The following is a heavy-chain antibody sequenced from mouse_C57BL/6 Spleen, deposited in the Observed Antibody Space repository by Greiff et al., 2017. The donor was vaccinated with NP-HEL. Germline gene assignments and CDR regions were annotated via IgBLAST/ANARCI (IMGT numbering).Heavy chain of an antibody. J-gene: IGHJ2*01. Sequence: QVQLQQSGPELVKPGASVKISCKASGYAFSSSWMNWVKQRPGKGLEWIGRIYPGDGDTNYNGKFKGKATLTADKSSSTAYMQLSSLTSEDSAVYFCERGSGTWDPYVDDWGQGTTLTVSS. V-gene: IGHV1-82*01. CDR2: IYPGDGDT. CDR1: GYAFSSSW. D-gene: IGHD4-1*01. CDR3: ERGSGTWDPYVDD.